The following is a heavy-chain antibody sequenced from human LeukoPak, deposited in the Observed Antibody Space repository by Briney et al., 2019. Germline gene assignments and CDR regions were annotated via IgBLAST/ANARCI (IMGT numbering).Heavy chain of an antibody. V-gene: IGHV3-7*01. CDR3: ARDEYLWSGYHPNQAFDY. Sequence: GGSLRLSCTASGFTFSSNWMTWVRQAPGKGLEWVANIKQDGSEKYYVDSVKGRFTISRDNAKKSLYLQMNSLRAEDTAMYYCARDEYLWSGYHPNQAFDYWGQGTLVTVSS. CDR1: GFTFSSNW. J-gene: IGHJ4*02. CDR2: IKQDGSEK. D-gene: IGHD3-3*01.